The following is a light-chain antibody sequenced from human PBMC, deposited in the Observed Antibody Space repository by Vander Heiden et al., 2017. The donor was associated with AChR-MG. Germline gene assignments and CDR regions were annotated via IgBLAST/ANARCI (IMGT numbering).Light chain of an antibody. CDR2: GAS. Sequence: DIQMTQSPSTLSASVGDRVIITCRASQSVSRWLAWYQQKPGKAPKLLIFGASTLETGVPSRFSGSGYGTESTLTISSLQPDDFAPYYCQQNNSNLLVTFGHGTKVDIK. J-gene: IGKJ3*01. CDR1: QSVSRW. V-gene: IGKV1-5*03. CDR3: QQNNSNLLVT.